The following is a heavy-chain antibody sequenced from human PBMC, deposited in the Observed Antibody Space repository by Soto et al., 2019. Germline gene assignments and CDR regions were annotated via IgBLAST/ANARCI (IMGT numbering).Heavy chain of an antibody. V-gene: IGHV4-30-4*01. Sequence: LSLTYTVAGGSMISGDYYRVWIGQRPGNCLECIGYIYYRGSTYYNPSLKSRVTISVDTSKNQFSLKLSSVTAADTAVYYCARASSSAPLLNYYYGLDVWAKGPRSPSP. CDR2: IYYRGST. CDR3: ARASSSAPLLNYYYGLDV. J-gene: IGHJ6*02. CDR1: GGSMISGDYY. D-gene: IGHD6-6*01.